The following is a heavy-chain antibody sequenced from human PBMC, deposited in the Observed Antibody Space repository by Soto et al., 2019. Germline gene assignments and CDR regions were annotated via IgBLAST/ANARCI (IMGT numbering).Heavy chain of an antibody. CDR3: ARAYHYDSSGYLDI. Sequence: KLSETLSLTCTVSGGSFKSGSYSWSWIRQPPGKGLEWIGYVYHTGRTSYNPSLKSRVSISMDTSKNQFSLNLDSVTAADTAVYFCARAYHYDSSGYLDIWGQGTMVTVSS. J-gene: IGHJ3*02. CDR2: VYHTGRT. CDR1: GGSFKSGSYS. D-gene: IGHD3-22*01. V-gene: IGHV4-61*01.